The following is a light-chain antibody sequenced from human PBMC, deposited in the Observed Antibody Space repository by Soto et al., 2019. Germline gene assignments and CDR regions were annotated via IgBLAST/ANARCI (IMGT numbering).Light chain of an antibody. CDR2: GAS. V-gene: IGKV3-20*01. J-gene: IGKJ4*01. Sequence: EILLTQSPGTLSLSPGDRATLSCRASQSVSSSYLAWYQRKSGQAPRLLIYGASSRASGIPDRFSGSGSGTDFTLTISRLEPEDFAVYYCQQYGNSPLTFGGGTKVDIK. CDR3: QQYGNSPLT. CDR1: QSVSSSY.